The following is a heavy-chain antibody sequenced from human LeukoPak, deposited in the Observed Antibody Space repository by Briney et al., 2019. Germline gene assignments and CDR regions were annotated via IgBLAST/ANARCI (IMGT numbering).Heavy chain of an antibody. V-gene: IGHV1-69*01. Sequence: ASVKVSCKASGGTFSSYAISWVRQAPGQGLEWMGGIIPIFGTANYAQKFQGRVTITADESTSTAYMELSSLRSEDTAVYYCARARRPDSGFDPWGQGTLVTVSS. CDR2: IIPIFGTA. D-gene: IGHD3-22*01. J-gene: IGHJ5*02. CDR1: GGTFSSYA. CDR3: ARARRPDSGFDP.